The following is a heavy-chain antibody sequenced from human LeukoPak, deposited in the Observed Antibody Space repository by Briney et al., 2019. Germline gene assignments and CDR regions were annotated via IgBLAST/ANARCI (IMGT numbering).Heavy chain of an antibody. V-gene: IGHV3-20*04. CDR2: TTWNGGST. Sequence: GGSLRLSCAASGFSFNDYGMSWVRQAPGQGPEWVSGTTWNGGSTDYAASVKGRFTISRDNAKNSLYLRMNSLRDEDTALYYCARGGGSIRHSYYYYVDVWGKGTSVTVSS. D-gene: IGHD2-15*01. CDR1: GFSFNDYG. J-gene: IGHJ6*03. CDR3: ARGGGSIRHSYYYYVDV.